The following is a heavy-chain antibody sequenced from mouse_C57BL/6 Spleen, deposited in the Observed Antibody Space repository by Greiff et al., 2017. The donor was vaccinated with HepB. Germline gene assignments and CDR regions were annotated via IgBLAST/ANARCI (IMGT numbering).Heavy chain of an antibody. CDR3: ARITTVVNYAMDY. V-gene: IGHV5-17*01. CDR1: GFTFSDYG. Sequence: EVHLVESGGGLVKPGGSLKLSCAASGFTFSDYGMHWVRQAPEKGLEWVAYISSGSSTIYYADTVKGRFTISRDNAKNTLFLQMTSLRSEDTAMYYCARITTVVNYAMDYWGQGTSVTVSS. CDR2: ISSGSSTI. D-gene: IGHD1-1*01. J-gene: IGHJ4*01.